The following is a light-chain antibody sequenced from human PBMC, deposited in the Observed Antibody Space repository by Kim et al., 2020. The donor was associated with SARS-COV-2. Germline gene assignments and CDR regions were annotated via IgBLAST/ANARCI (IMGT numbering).Light chain of an antibody. Sequence: SFSRGQTASITCSGNKLGDKYACWYQRKPGQSPVLVIYQDSKRPSGIPERFSGSSSGNTATLTISGTQAMDEADYYCQAWDSSTYVFGTGTKVTVL. J-gene: IGLJ1*01. CDR2: QDS. V-gene: IGLV3-1*01. CDR1: KLGDKY. CDR3: QAWDSSTYV.